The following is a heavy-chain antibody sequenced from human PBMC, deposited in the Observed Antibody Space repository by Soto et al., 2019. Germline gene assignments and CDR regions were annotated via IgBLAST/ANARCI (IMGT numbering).Heavy chain of an antibody. Sequence: SETLSLTCTVSGGSFSSGDYYWSWVRQPPGKGLEWIGYIYYTGSTFNNPSLKSRVSISIDTSKTQFSLKLSSVTAADTAVYYCARVRPPILRQPHLLDYWGQGTLVTVSS. CDR3: ARVRPPILRQPHLLDY. J-gene: IGHJ4*02. CDR2: IYYTGST. D-gene: IGHD3-3*01. V-gene: IGHV4-30-4*01. CDR1: GGSFSSGDYY.